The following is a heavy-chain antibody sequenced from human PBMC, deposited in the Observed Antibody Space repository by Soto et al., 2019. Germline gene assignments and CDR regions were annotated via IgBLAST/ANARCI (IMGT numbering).Heavy chain of an antibody. D-gene: IGHD3-22*01. Sequence: QVQLVESGGGVVQPGRSLRLSCAASGFTFSSYAMHWVRQAPGKGLEWVAVISYDGSNKYYADSVKGRFTISRDNSKNTXYLQMNSLRAEDTAVYYCASFTYYYDSSGYYWFDPWGQGTLVTVSS. CDR2: ISYDGSNK. CDR3: ASFTYYYDSSGYYWFDP. J-gene: IGHJ5*02. V-gene: IGHV3-30-3*01. CDR1: GFTFSSYA.